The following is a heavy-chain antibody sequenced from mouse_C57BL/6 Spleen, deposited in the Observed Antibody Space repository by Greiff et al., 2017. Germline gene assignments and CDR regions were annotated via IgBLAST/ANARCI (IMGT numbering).Heavy chain of an antibody. V-gene: IGHV3-6*01. CDR2: ISYDGSN. Sequence: VQLKESGPGLVKPSQSLSLTCSVTGYSITSGYYWNWIRQFPGNKLEWMGYISYDGSNNYNPSLKNRITITRDTSKNQFFLKLNSVTTEDTATYYCAREGYDGGGYAMDYWGQGTSVTVSS. J-gene: IGHJ4*01. CDR1: GYSITSGYY. CDR3: AREGYDGGGYAMDY. D-gene: IGHD2-2*01.